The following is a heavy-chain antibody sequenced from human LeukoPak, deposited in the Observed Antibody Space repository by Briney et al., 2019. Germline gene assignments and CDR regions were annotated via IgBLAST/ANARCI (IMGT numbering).Heavy chain of an antibody. V-gene: IGHV4-30-4*01. Sequence: PSGTLSLTCTVSGGSISSADYYWSWFRQPPGKGLEWIGYIYYSGTTYYNPSLRSRVTLSVDTSKNQFSLRLNSVTAADTAVYYCARKRYDDPYFFDYWGQGTLVTVSS. J-gene: IGHJ4*02. CDR1: GGSISSADYY. CDR2: IYYSGTT. D-gene: IGHD3-22*01. CDR3: ARKRYDDPYFFDY.